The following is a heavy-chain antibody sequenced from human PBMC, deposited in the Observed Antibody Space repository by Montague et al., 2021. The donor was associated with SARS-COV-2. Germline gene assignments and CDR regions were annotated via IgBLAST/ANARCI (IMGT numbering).Heavy chain of an antibody. J-gene: IGHJ4*02. V-gene: IGHV4-34*01. CDR3: ARGRQHFNMIVVVMTGGEYYFDY. D-gene: IGHD3-22*01. CDR1: GGSFSDYS. Sequence: SETLSLTCAVYGGSFSDYSWTWIRLPPGKGLEWIGEINHRGTSNYNPSLKSRVSISVDTSKNQFSLYLGSVTAADTAVYYCARGRQHFNMIVVVMTGGEYYFDYWGQGTLVTVSS. CDR2: INHRGTS.